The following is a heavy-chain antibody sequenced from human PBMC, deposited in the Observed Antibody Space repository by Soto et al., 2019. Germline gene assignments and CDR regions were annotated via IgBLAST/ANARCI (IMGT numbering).Heavy chain of an antibody. J-gene: IGHJ4*02. CDR2: IYYSGST. Sequence: SETLSITCTVSGGSISNYYWSWIRQPPGKGQEWIAYIYYSGSTNYNPSLKSRVTISLDTSKNHFSLKLSSVTAADTAVYYCARHVVPAAKYFDYWGQGALVNVSS. D-gene: IGHD2-2*01. CDR1: GGSISNYY. CDR3: ARHVVPAAKYFDY. V-gene: IGHV4-59*08.